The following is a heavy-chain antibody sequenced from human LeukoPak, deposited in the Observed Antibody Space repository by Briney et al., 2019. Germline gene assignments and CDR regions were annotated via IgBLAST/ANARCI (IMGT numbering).Heavy chain of an antibody. CDR3: ARDSYYYGSGSQYYFDY. Sequence: PGGSLRLSCAASGFTFDDYGMSWVRQAPGKGLDWVSGINWNGGSTGYADSVKGRFTISRDNAKNSLYLQMNSLRAEDTALYYCARDSYYYGSGSQYYFDYWGQGTLVTVSS. V-gene: IGHV3-20*04. J-gene: IGHJ4*02. CDR2: INWNGGST. D-gene: IGHD3-10*01. CDR1: GFTFDDYG.